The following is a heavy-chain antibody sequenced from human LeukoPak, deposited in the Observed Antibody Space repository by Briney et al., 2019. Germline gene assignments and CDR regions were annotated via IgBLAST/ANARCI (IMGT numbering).Heavy chain of an antibody. CDR3: ARASGQRWFGEFDFDY. CDR1: GYTFTGYY. V-gene: IGHV7-4-1*02. D-gene: IGHD3-10*01. Sequence: GASVKVSCKASGYTFTGYYMHWVRQAPGQRLEWMGWINTNTGNPTYAQGFTGRFVFSLDTSVSTAYLQISSLKAEDTAVYYCARASGQRWFGEFDFDYWGQGTLVTVSS. CDR2: INTNTGNP. J-gene: IGHJ4*02.